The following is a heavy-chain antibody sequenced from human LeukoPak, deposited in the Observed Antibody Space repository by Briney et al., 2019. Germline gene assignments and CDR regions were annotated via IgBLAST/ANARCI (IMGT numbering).Heavy chain of an antibody. Sequence: PSETLSLTCTVSGGSISSSSYYWGWIRQPPGKGLEWIGSIYYSGSTYYNPSLKSRVTISVDTSKNQFSLKLSSVTAADTAVYYCASGGAYCGGDCPPGPVDYWGQGTLVTVSS. CDR3: ASGGAYCGGDCPPGPVDY. V-gene: IGHV4-39*01. D-gene: IGHD2-21*02. J-gene: IGHJ4*02. CDR1: GGSISSSSYY. CDR2: IYYSGST.